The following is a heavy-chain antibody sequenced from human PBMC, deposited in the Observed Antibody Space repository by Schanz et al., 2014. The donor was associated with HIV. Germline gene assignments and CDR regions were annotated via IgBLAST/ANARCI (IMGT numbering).Heavy chain of an antibody. V-gene: IGHV3-74*02. Sequence: AQLVESGGGVVQPGKSLRLSCAASGFTFSNHGMNWVRQAPGKGLVWVSRINSDGSSTSYADSVKGRFTISRDNAKNTLVLQMNSLRVEDTAVYYCAKGRGTYSSGYYDPPDYWGQGTLVTVSS. CDR2: INSDGSST. CDR1: GFTFSNHG. CDR3: AKGRGTYSSGYYDPPDY. J-gene: IGHJ4*02. D-gene: IGHD3-22*01.